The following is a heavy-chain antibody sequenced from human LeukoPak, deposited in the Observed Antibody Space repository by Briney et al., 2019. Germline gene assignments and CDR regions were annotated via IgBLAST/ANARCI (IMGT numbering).Heavy chain of an antibody. Sequence: GGSLRLSCAASGFTFSSYEMNWVRQAPGKGLEWVSYISSSGSTIYYADSVKGRFTISRDNAKNSLYLQMNSLRVEDTAVYYCARLGTYYYDSSGYSPDYWGQGTLVTVSS. V-gene: IGHV3-48*03. D-gene: IGHD3-22*01. CDR3: ARLGTYYYDSSGYSPDY. CDR2: ISSSGSTI. J-gene: IGHJ4*02. CDR1: GFTFSSYE.